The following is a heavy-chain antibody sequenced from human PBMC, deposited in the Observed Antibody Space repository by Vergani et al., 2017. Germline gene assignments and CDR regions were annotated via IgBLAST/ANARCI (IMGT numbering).Heavy chain of an antibody. D-gene: IGHD1-1*01. Sequence: EVQLVESGGDLVQPGRSLRLSCTASGFTFGDYAMSWVRQAPGKGLEWVGFIRSKAYGGTTEYAASVKGRFTISRDDSKSYLYLQMNSLQTEDTALYYCVRVKGSNWNDHLYDIWGQGTLVTVSS. V-gene: IGHV3-49*04. CDR2: IRSKAYGGTT. J-gene: IGHJ3*02. CDR3: VRVKGSNWNDHLYDI. CDR1: GFTFGDYA.